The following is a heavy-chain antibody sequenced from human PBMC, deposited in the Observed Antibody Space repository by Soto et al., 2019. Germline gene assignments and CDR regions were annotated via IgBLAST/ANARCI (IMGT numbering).Heavy chain of an antibody. CDR2: ISYDGTKT. Sequence: QVQLVESGGGVVQPGRSLRVSCAASGFTFSIYAMHWVRQAPGTGLEWVAVISYDGTKTYYADSVKGRFTISRDNSKNAVYLQMNSLRDEDTAVYYCAKDRGPRRQWLIDHFDYGGQGTLVTVPP. J-gene: IGHJ4*02. CDR1: GFTFSIYA. D-gene: IGHD6-19*01. CDR3: AKDRGPRRQWLIDHFDY. V-gene: IGHV3-30*18.